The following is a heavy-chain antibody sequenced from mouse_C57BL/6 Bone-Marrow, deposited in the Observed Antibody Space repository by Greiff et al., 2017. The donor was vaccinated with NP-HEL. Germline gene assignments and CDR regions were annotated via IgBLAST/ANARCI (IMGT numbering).Heavy chain of an antibody. CDR3: AVVWFAY. CDR2: IRNKANGYTT. Sequence: EVKLMESGGGLVQPGGSLSLSCAASGFTFTDYYMSWVRQPPGKALEWLGFIRNKANGYTTEYSASVKGRFTISRDNSQSILYLRMKAPSAEDSAAYYCAVVWFAYWGQGTLVTVSA. CDR1: GFTFTDYY. J-gene: IGHJ3*01. V-gene: IGHV7-3*01. D-gene: IGHD1-1*02.